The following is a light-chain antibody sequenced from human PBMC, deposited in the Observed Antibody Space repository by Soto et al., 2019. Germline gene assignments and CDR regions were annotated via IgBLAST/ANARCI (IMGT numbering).Light chain of an antibody. CDR2: GAS. V-gene: IGKV3-15*01. CDR1: QSVSKN. CDR3: QQYKNWPPYT. J-gene: IGKJ2*01. Sequence: EIVITQSPATLSVSPGERATLSCRASQSVSKNLAWYQQKPGQAPRLLIYGASTRATGIPARFSGSGSGTEFTLTISSLQSEDFAVYYCQQYKNWPPYTFGQGTKLEIK.